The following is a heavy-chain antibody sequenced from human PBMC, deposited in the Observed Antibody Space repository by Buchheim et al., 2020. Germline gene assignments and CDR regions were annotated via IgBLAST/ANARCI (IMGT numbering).Heavy chain of an antibody. CDR2: INSDGSST. Sequence: EVQLVESGGGLVQPGGSLRLSCAASGFTFSSYWMHWVRQAPGKGLVWVSRINSDGSSTSYADSVKGRFTISRDNAKTTLYLQMNSLRAEDTAVYYCARSLYYDILTGSPLWYFDYWGQGTL. CDR1: GFTFSSYW. CDR3: ARSLYYDILTGSPLWYFDY. J-gene: IGHJ4*02. D-gene: IGHD3-9*01. V-gene: IGHV3-74*01.